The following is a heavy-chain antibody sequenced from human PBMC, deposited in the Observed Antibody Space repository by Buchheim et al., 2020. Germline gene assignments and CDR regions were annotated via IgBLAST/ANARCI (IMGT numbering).Heavy chain of an antibody. CDR3: ARDRGGYDYFDY. V-gene: IGHV3-48*03. J-gene: IGHJ4*02. CDR2: ISSSAGTI. CDR1: GFTFSSYE. D-gene: IGHD5-12*01. Sequence: EVQLVESGGGLVQPGGSLRLSCAVTGFTFSSYEMNWVRQAPGKGLEWVSYISSSAGTIYYADSVKGRFTISRDNAKKSLYLQMNSLRAEDTAVYYCARDRGGYDYFDYWGQGTL.